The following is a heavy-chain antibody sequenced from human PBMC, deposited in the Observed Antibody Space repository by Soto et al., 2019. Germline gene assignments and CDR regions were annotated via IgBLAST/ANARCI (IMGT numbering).Heavy chain of an antibody. Sequence: QVQLVQSGTEVKKPGASVKVSCKASGYTFNTYGVSWVRQAPGQGLEWMGRISAYKGDTNYAQELQGRLTMTTDTSTTTAYMELRSLRSDDTAVYYCAGHPVSGSLHFDSWGQGTLVTVSS. J-gene: IGHJ4*02. CDR2: ISAYKGDT. V-gene: IGHV1-18*04. CDR1: GYTFNTYG. CDR3: AGHPVSGSLHFDS. D-gene: IGHD1-26*01.